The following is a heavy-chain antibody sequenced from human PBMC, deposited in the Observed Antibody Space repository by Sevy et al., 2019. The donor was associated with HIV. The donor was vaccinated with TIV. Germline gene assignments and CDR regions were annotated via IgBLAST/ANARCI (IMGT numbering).Heavy chain of an antibody. J-gene: IGHJ6*02. D-gene: IGHD3-10*01. CDR1: GFTFSSYA. CDR2: ISGSDGST. V-gene: IGHV3-23*01. CDR3: AKDSSGLPYGMYV. Sequence: GGSLRLSCAASGFTFSSYAMSWVRQAPGKGLEWVSAISGSDGSTYYADSVKGRFTISRDNSKNTLYLQMNSLRAEDTAVYYCAKDSSGLPYGMYVWGQGTTVTVSS.